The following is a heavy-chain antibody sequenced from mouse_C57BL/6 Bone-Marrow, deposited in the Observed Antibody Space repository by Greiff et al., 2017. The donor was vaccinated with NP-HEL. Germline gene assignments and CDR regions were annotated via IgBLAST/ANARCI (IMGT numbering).Heavy chain of an antibody. CDR2: ISDGGSYT. D-gene: IGHD2-1*01. V-gene: IGHV5-4*01. CDR1: GFTFSSYA. J-gene: IGHJ4*01. Sequence: EVQLQQSGGGLVKPGGSLKLSCAASGFTFSSYAMSWVRQTPEKRLEWVATISDGGSYTYYPDNVKGRFTISRDNAKNNLYLQMSHLKSEDTAMYYCARDQNYGKNAMDYWGQGTSVTVSS. CDR3: ARDQNYGKNAMDY.